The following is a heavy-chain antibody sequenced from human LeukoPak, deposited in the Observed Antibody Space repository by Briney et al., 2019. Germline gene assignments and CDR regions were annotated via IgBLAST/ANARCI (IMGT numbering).Heavy chain of an antibody. CDR1: GFTFRGYW. D-gene: IGHD5-24*01. V-gene: IGHV3-7*01. CDR3: AREDDHNTNDC. CDR2: IQPDGSGA. Sequence: GGSLRLSFVTSGFTFRGYWMSWFRQAPGKGLEWVGNIQPDGSGAFYVDAMRGRFTISRDNAQNSLYLQINSLRAEDTAVYYCAREDDHNTNDCWGQGTLVTVSS. J-gene: IGHJ4*02.